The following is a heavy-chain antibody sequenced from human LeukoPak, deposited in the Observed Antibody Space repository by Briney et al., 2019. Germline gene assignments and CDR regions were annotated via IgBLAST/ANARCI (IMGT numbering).Heavy chain of an antibody. CDR2: MNPNSGNT. Sequence: ASVKVSCKASGYTITSYDINWVRQATGQGLEWMGWMNPNSGNTGYAQKFQGRVTMTRNTSISTAYMELSSLRSEDTGVYYCARAGYSSSRYYYYYMDVWGKGTTVTVSS. CDR1: GYTITSYD. J-gene: IGHJ6*03. V-gene: IGHV1-8*01. CDR3: ARAGYSSSRYYYYYMDV. D-gene: IGHD6-6*01.